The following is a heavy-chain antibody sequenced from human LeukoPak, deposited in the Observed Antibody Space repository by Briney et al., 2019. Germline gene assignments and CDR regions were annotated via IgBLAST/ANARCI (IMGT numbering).Heavy chain of an antibody. V-gene: IGHV3-21*01. CDR2: IRSRSYI. D-gene: IGHD3-9*01. CDR3: ARDWSEILTGYTFGY. Sequence: SGGSLRLSCAASAFIFSSYSMSCVRQAPGKGLESVSFIRSRSYIYYADSVKGRFTTTRDNAKNSLYLQMNSRRAEDTAVYYCARDWSEILTGYTFGYWGQGTPVTVSS. CDR1: AFIFSSYS. J-gene: IGHJ4*02.